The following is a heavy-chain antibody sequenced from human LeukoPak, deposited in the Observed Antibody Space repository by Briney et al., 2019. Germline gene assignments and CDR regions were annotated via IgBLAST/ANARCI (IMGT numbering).Heavy chain of an antibody. CDR3: AKSTGYYYDSNDYYYAY. Sequence: PGGSLRLSCAASRFTFSSYAMTWVRQAPGKGLEWVSAISGSGGSTYYADSVKGRFTISRDNSKNTLYLQMNSLRAEDTAVYYCAKSTGYYYDSNDYYYAYWGQGTLVTVSS. CDR1: RFTFSSYA. CDR2: ISGSGGST. J-gene: IGHJ4*02. D-gene: IGHD3-22*01. V-gene: IGHV3-23*01.